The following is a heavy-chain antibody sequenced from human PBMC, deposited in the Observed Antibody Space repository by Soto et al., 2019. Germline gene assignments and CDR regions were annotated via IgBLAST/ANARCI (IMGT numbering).Heavy chain of an antibody. V-gene: IGHV1-69*12. CDR3: ARCGLQFKCDH. CDR2: IIPIFGTA. D-gene: IGHD5-12*01. J-gene: IGHJ4*02. Sequence: QVQLVQSGAEVKKPGSSVKVSCKASGGTFSSYAISWVRQAPGQGLEWMGGIIPIFGTANYAQKFQGRVTITADESTSTAYMELSSMRAEDTAVYYCARCGLQFKCDHWGQGTLVTVSS. CDR1: GGTFSSYA.